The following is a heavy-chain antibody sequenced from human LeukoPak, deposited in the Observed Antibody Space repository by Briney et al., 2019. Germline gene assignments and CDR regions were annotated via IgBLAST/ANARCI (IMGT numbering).Heavy chain of an antibody. Sequence: SETLSLTCAVSGGSISSYYWSWIRQPPGKGLEWIGYIYYSGSTNYNPSLKSRVTISVDTSKNQFSLKLSSVTAADTAVYYCARDRLGSGWYPDAFDIWGQGTMVTVSS. CDR3: ARDRLGSGWYPDAFDI. CDR1: GGSISSYY. CDR2: IYYSGST. D-gene: IGHD6-19*01. J-gene: IGHJ3*02. V-gene: IGHV4-59*12.